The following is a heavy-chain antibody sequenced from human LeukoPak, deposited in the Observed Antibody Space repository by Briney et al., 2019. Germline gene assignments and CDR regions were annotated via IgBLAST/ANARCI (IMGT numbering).Heavy chain of an antibody. V-gene: IGHV4-59*01. CDR1: GGSISSYY. CDR2: IYYSGST. D-gene: IGHD1-26*01. CDR3: ARGPYSGTNYLDY. Sequence: SETLSLTCTVSGGSISSYYWSWIRQPPGKGLEWIGYIYYSGSTNYNPSLKSRVAISVDTSKNQFSLKLSSVTAADTAVYYCARGPYSGTNYLDYWGQGTLVTVSS. J-gene: IGHJ4*02.